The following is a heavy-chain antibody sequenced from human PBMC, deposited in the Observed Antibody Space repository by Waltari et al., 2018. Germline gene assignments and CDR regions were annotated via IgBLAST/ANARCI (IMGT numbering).Heavy chain of an antibody. Sequence: QVQLVESGGGVVRPGGSLRLSCAASGFTFSAYGLHWVRQAPGKGLEWLASILSDGSKKYFADSVKGRFTISRDNSKNTLYLQMNSLRAEDTAVYYCAKGLGVTNNDGFHVWGQGTMATVSS. CDR3: AKGLGVTNNDGFHV. CDR1: GFTFSAYG. CDR2: ILSDGSKK. J-gene: IGHJ3*01. V-gene: IGHV3-30*02. D-gene: IGHD4-17*01.